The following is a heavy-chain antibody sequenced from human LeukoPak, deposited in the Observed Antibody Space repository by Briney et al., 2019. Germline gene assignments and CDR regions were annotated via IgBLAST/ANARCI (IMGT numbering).Heavy chain of an antibody. CDR2: IYYSGST. CDR1: GGSISNYY. J-gene: IGHJ4*02. D-gene: IGHD2-15*01. V-gene: IGHV4-39*01. CDR3: ARSSSGSSWRV. Sequence: PSETLSLTCTVSGGSISNYYWGWIRQPPGKGLEWIGSIYYSGSTYYNPSLKSRVTISVDTSKNQFSLRLNSVTAADTAVYYCARSSSGSSWRVWGQGTLVTVSS.